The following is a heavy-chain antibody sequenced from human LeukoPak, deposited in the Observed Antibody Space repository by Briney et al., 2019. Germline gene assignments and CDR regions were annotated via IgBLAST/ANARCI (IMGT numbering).Heavy chain of an antibody. J-gene: IGHJ4*02. V-gene: IGHV3-48*04. D-gene: IGHD1-14*01. CDR2: ISSSSSTI. Sequence: GGSLRLSCAASGSTFSSYSMNWVRQAPGKGLEWVSYISSSSSTIYYADSVKGRFTISRDNAKNSLYLQMNSLRAEDTAVYYCARARRSTVYYFDYWGQGTLVTVSS. CDR1: GSTFSSYS. CDR3: ARARRSTVYYFDY.